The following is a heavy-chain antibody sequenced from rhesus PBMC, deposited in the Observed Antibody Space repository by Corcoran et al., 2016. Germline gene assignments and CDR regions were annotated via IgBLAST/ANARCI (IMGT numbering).Heavy chain of an antibody. V-gene: IGHV4-93*02. CDR3: ARRSVTGHFDY. Sequence: QVQLQESGPAVVKPSETLSLTCAVSGGSISTTYWWTWIRQSPGKGLEWIGDIYGGGGNTEYNPSLRSRVIISMDPSKNQLALKLNSVAAADTAVYFCARRSVTGHFDYWGQGVLVTVPS. J-gene: IGHJ4*01. CDR2: IYGGGGNT. CDR1: GGSISTTYW. D-gene: IGHD4-35*01.